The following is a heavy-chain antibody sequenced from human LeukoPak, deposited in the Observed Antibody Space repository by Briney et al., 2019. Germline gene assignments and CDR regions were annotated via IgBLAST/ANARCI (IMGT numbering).Heavy chain of an antibody. CDR2: IYYSGST. D-gene: IGHD6-13*01. J-gene: IGHJ5*02. CDR1: GGSISSYY. CDR3: ARAKAAGTIGWFDP. Sequence: PSETLFLTCTVSGGSISSYYWSWIRQPPGKGLEWIGYIYYSGSTNYNPSLKSRVTISVDTSKNQFSLKLSSVTAADTAVYYCARAKAAGTIGWFDPWGQGTLVTVSS. V-gene: IGHV4-59*01.